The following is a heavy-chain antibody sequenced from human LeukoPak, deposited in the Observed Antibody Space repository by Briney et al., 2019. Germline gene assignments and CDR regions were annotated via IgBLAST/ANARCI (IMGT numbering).Heavy chain of an antibody. CDR3: ARTGAGYYYYCMDV. Sequence: SETLSLTCTVSGYSISSGYYWGWIRQPPGKGLEWIGTIYRSGSTYSNPSLRGRVTISVDTSKNQFSLKLSSVTAADTAVYYCARTGAGYYYYCMDVWGKGTTVTVSS. J-gene: IGHJ6*03. CDR1: GYSISSGYY. D-gene: IGHD1-26*01. V-gene: IGHV4-38-2*02. CDR2: IYRSGST.